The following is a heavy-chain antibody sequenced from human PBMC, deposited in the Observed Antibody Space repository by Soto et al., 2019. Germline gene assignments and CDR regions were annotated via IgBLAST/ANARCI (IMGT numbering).Heavy chain of an antibody. CDR2: INPKTGDT. J-gene: IGHJ4*01. D-gene: IGHD2-21*01. Sequence: ASVKVSCKASGYTFTDSHIHWVRQASGQGLEWLGWINPKTGDTNYPQKFQGRITMTRDTSMSTAYMELTNLTSDDTAVYYCERNPPRYFTSSPEGAGLWGHGTLVTVSS. V-gene: IGHV1-2*02. CDR3: ERNPPRYFTSSPEGAGL. CDR1: GYTFTDSH.